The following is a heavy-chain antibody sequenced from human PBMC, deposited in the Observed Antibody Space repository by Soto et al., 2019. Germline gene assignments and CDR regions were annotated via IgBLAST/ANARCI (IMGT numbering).Heavy chain of an antibody. D-gene: IGHD3-10*01. Sequence: VQMEESGGGVVQPGRSLRLTCAVSGFTFSDYGMHWVRQAPRKGLEWVAVVSYDGSSEFYADSVKGRFTISRDNSKNTLHFQMNSLRPEDTAVYYCAKAGYCTRGNCYDYYRYGMDVWGQGTAVTVSS. CDR1: GFTFSDYG. V-gene: IGHV3-30*18. J-gene: IGHJ6*02. CDR2: VSYDGSSE. CDR3: AKAGYCTRGNCYDYYRYGMDV.